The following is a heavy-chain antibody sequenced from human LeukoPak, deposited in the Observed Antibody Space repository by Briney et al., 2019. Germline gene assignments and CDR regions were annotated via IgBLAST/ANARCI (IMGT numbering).Heavy chain of an antibody. CDR3: ARGLTVTWYRGDWYFDL. CDR2: IYYSGST. J-gene: IGHJ2*01. D-gene: IGHD4-17*01. Sequence: SETLSLTCTVSGGSISSYYWSWIRQPPGKGLEWIGYIYYSGSTNYNPSLKSGVTISVETYKNQFSLKLSSVTAADTAVYYCARGLTVTWYRGDWYFDLWGRGTLVTVSS. V-gene: IGHV4-59*01. CDR1: GGSISSYY.